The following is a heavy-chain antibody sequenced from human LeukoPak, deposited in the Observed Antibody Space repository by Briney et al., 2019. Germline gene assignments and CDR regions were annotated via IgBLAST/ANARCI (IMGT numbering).Heavy chain of an antibody. J-gene: IGHJ4*02. CDR3: ARTDSSGYYTHPRTFDY. Sequence: GASVKVSCKASGGTFSSYAISWARQAPGQGLEWMGGIIPIFGTANYAQKFQGRVTITADESTSTAYMELSSLRSEDTAVYYCARTDSSGYYTHPRTFDYWGQGTLVTVSS. V-gene: IGHV1-69*13. CDR2: IIPIFGTA. CDR1: GGTFSSYA. D-gene: IGHD3-22*01.